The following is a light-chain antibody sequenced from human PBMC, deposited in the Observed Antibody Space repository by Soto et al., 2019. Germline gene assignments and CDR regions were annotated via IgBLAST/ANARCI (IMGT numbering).Light chain of an antibody. CDR1: QSVSSY. Sequence: PGERATLSCRASQSVSSYFAWYQRKPGQAPRLLIYDASNRATGIPARFSGSGSGTEFTLTISSLQSEDFAVYYCQQYNNRPPWKFGQGTKVDIK. V-gene: IGKV3D-15*01. CDR2: DAS. CDR3: QQYNNRPPWK. J-gene: IGKJ1*01.